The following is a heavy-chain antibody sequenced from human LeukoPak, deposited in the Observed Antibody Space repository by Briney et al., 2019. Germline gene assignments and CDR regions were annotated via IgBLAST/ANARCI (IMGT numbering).Heavy chain of an antibody. Sequence: SETLSLTCTVSGGSISSYYWSWIRQPAGKGLEWIGRIYTSGSTNYNPSLKSRVTMSVDTSKNQFSLKLSSVTAADTAVYYCASEDVDTAMERNWFDPWGQGTLVTVSS. J-gene: IGHJ5*02. V-gene: IGHV4-4*07. CDR1: GGSISSYY. CDR2: IYTSGST. CDR3: ASEDVDTAMERNWFDP. D-gene: IGHD5-18*01.